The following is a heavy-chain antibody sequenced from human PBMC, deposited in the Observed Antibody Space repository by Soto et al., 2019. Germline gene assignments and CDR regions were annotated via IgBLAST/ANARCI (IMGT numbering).Heavy chain of an antibody. J-gene: IGHJ6*02. Sequence: SETLSLTCTVSGGSISSSSYYWSWIRQPPGKGLEWIGEINHSGSTNYNPSLKSRVTISVDTSKNQFSLKLSSVTAADTAVYYCARAVWFGELYPVYYYYDGMDVWGQGTTVTVSS. D-gene: IGHD3-10*01. V-gene: IGHV4-39*07. CDR3: ARAVWFGELYPVYYYYDGMDV. CDR2: INHSGST. CDR1: GGSISSSSYY.